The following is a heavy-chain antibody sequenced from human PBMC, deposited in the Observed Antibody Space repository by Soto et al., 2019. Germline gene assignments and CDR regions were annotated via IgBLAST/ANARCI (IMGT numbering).Heavy chain of an antibody. Sequence: QVQLQESGPGLVKPSQTLSLTCTVSGGSISSGNYYWSWIRQHPGKGLEWIGYIYYSGSTYYNPSLKSRVTISVDTSKNQFSRKLSSVTAADTAVYYCARKATVTTCFDYWGQGTLVTVSS. V-gene: IGHV4-31*03. CDR1: GGSISSGNYY. CDR2: IYYSGST. CDR3: ARKATVTTCFDY. D-gene: IGHD4-17*01. J-gene: IGHJ4*02.